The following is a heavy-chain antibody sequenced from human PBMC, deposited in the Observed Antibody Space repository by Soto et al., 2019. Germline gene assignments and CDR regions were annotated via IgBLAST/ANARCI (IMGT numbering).Heavy chain of an antibody. CDR1: GFTFDDYA. V-gene: IGHV3-9*01. Sequence: GGSLRLSCAASGFTFDDYAMHWVRQAPGKGLEWVSGISWNSGSIGYADSVKSRFTISRDNAKNSLYLQMNSLRAEDTALYYCAKDGRYSSSWYYFDYWGQGTLVTVSS. D-gene: IGHD6-13*01. J-gene: IGHJ4*02. CDR3: AKDGRYSSSWYYFDY. CDR2: ISWNSGSI.